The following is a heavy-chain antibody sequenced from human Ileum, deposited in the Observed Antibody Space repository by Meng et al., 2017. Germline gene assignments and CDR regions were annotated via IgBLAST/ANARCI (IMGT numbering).Heavy chain of an antibody. CDR1: GGSFSGFY. D-gene: IGHD3-22*01. Sequence: VQLKEWGAQLLRPSETLSLTCAVYGGSFSGFYWSWIRQSPEKGLEWIGEINHGGGTNYNPSLSSRVTISVDTSKNQFSLKVNSVTAADTAFYYCARVDFRGDSRDSSGLGLWGQGTLVTVSS. CDR2: INHGGGT. CDR3: ARVDFRGDSRDSSGLGL. J-gene: IGHJ4*02. V-gene: IGHV4-34*01.